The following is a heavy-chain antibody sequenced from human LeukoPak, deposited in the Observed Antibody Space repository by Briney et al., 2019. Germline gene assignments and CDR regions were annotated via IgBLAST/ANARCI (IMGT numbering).Heavy chain of an antibody. J-gene: IGHJ4*02. Sequence: GGSLRLSCAASGFTFSSYAMSWVRQAPGKGLEWVSYISTSSRDIFYADSVKGRFTISRDDAKNSLYLQMDSLRDEDTAVYYCARRVVGAMPFDYWGQGTLVTVSS. CDR2: ISTSSRDI. V-gene: IGHV3-48*02. CDR3: ARRVVGAMPFDY. D-gene: IGHD1-26*01. CDR1: GFTFSSYA.